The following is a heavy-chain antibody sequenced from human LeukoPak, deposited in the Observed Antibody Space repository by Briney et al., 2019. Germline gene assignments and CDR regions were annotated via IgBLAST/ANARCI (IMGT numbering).Heavy chain of an antibody. J-gene: IGHJ4*02. CDR1: GGSISSSTYY. Sequence: SETLSLTCTVSGGSISSSTYYWGWIRQPPGKGLEWIASIYYSGSTNYNPSHKSRVAISVDKSENHISLKLTSVTAADTAVYYCAREGGPYRPLDYSGQGTLVTVAS. V-gene: IGHV4-39*07. CDR2: IYYSGST. CDR3: AREGGPYRPLDY.